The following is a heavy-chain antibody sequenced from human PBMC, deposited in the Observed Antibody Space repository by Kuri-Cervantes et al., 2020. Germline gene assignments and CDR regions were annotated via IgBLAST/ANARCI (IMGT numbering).Heavy chain of an antibody. CDR3: ARGQNRAVAGAARQDEFTL. V-gene: IGHV3-11*04. CDR2: ISGSGSPI. J-gene: IGHJ3*01. D-gene: IGHD6-19*01. CDR1: GFTFSDYY. Sequence: GESLKISCAASGFTFSDYYMSWIRQAPGKGLEWVSYISGSGSPIYYADSLKGRFTISRDSAKNSLYLQMNSLSPEDTAFYYCARGQNRAVAGAARQDEFTLWGQGTMVTVSS.